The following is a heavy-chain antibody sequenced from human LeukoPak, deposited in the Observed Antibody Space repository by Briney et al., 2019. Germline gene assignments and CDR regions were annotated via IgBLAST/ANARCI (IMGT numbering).Heavy chain of an antibody. J-gene: IGHJ3*02. Sequence: GGSLRLSCAASGFIFSSYWMSWVRQAPGKGLEWVANIKQDGSEEYYVDSVKGRFTISRDNAKNSLYLQMNSLRAEDTALYYCARARSRDGYTGSFDIWGQGTMVTVSS. D-gene: IGHD5-24*01. CDR3: ARARSRDGYTGSFDI. V-gene: IGHV3-7*01. CDR2: IKQDGSEE. CDR1: GFIFSSYW.